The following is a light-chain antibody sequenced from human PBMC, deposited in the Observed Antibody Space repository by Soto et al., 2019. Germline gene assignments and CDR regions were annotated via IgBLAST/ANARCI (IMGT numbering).Light chain of an antibody. CDR1: SSDVGGYNY. CDR2: DVS. V-gene: IGLV2-8*01. J-gene: IGLJ1*01. CDR3: SSYAGSNNLV. Sequence: QSVLTQPPSASGSLGQSVTISCTGTSSDVGGYNYVSWYQQHPGKAPKLMIYDVSQRPSGVPDRFSSSKSGNTASLTVSGLQAEDEADYYCSSYAGSNNLVFGTGTKVTVL.